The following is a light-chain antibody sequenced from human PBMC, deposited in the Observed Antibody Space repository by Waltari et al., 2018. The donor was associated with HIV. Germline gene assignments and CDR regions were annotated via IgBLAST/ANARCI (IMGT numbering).Light chain of an antibody. CDR2: AAS. CDR1: QGISSY. Sequence: IQLTQSPSFLSASVGDRVTIPCRASQGISSYLAWYQQKPGKAPKLLIYAASTLQSGVPSRFSGSGSGTAFSLTISSLQPEDFATYYCQQLNSYPRTFGQGTKVEIK. V-gene: IGKV1-9*01. J-gene: IGKJ1*01. CDR3: QQLNSYPRT.